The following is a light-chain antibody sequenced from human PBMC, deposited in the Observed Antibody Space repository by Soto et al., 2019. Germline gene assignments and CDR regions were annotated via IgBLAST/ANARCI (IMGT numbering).Light chain of an antibody. Sequence: ETVMTQSPDTLSVSPGERATLSCRASQSVNSNLAWYQRKPGQAPRLLIYDASTRATDVPARFSGSGSGTEFTLTISSLQSEDFAVYYCQQYNSWPPLTFGGGTKVEI. CDR3: QQYNSWPPLT. CDR1: QSVNSN. CDR2: DAS. J-gene: IGKJ4*01. V-gene: IGKV3-15*01.